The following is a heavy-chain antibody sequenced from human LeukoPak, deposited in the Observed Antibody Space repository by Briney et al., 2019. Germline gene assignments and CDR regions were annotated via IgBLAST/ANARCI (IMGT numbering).Heavy chain of an antibody. J-gene: IGHJ6*03. Sequence: ASVKVSCKASGYTFTSYGISGVRQAPGQGREWMGWISAYNGNTNYAQKLQGRVTMTTDTSTSTAYMELRSLRSDDTAVYYCARDHLRYCSSTSCYTPLQMEGYYMDVWGKGTTVTVSS. D-gene: IGHD2-2*01. CDR2: ISAYNGNT. CDR3: ARDHLRYCSSTSCYTPLQMEGYYMDV. V-gene: IGHV1-18*01. CDR1: GYTFTSYG.